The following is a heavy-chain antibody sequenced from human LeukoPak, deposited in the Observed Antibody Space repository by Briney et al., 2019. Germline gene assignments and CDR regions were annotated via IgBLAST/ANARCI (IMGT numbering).Heavy chain of an antibody. CDR3: ARSKYYDFWSGYNFAYYYYYYMDV. CDR2: IIPIFGTA. J-gene: IGHJ6*03. V-gene: IGHV1-69*06. CDR1: GGTFSSYA. D-gene: IGHD3-3*01. Sequence: VASVKVSCKASGGTFSSYAISWVRQAPGQGLEWMGGIIPIFGTANYAQKFQGRVTITADKSTSTAYMELSSLRSEDTAVYYCARSKYYDFWSGYNFAYYYYYYMDVWGKGTTVTVS.